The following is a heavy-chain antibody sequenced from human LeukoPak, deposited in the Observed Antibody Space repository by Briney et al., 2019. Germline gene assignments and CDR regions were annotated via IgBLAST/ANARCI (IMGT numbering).Heavy chain of an antibody. CDR3: ARDLRAAAGP. CDR2: IKQDGSEK. V-gene: IGHV3-7*01. J-gene: IGHJ5*02. D-gene: IGHD6-13*01. Sequence: GGSLRLSCAASGFTFDGYGMSWVRQAPGKGLEWVANIKQDGSEKYYVDSVKGRFTISRDNAKNSLYLQMNSLRAEDTAVYYCARDLRAAAGPWGQGTLVTVSS. CDR1: GFTFDGYG.